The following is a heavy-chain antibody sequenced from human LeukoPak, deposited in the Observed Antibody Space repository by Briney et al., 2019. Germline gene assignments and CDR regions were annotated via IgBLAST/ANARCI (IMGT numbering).Heavy chain of an antibody. V-gene: IGHV3-33*01. CDR3: ARPYRYCSGGSCSEHYFDY. D-gene: IGHD2-15*01. Sequence: PGGSLRLSCAASGFTFSSYGMHWVRQAPGKGLEWVAVIWFDGSNKFYGESVKGRFTISRDNSKSTLYLQMNSLRADDTAVYYCARPYRYCSGGSCSEHYFDYWGQGTLVTVSP. CDR1: GFTFSSYG. CDR2: IWFDGSNK. J-gene: IGHJ4*02.